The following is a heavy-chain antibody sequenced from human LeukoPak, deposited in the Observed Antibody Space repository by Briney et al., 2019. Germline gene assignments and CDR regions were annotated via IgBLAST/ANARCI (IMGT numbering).Heavy chain of an antibody. V-gene: IGHV4-59*08. CDR1: GGSISTYY. CDR2: IYYSGIT. D-gene: IGHD6-19*01. Sequence: PSETLSLTCTVSGGSISTYYWSWIRQPPGKGLEWIGYIYYSGITNYNPSLKSRATISVDTSKNQFSLKLSSVTAADTAVYYCARRNTGYSSGSSGYWGQGTLVTVSS. J-gene: IGHJ4*02. CDR3: ARRNTGYSSGSSGY.